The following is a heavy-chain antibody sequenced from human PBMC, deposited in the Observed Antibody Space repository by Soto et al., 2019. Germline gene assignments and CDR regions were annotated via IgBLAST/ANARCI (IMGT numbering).Heavy chain of an antibody. J-gene: IGHJ6*03. CDR2: ITSSSSTI. CDR3: ARDPSSGIAAAGTVDYYYYMDV. CDR1: GFTFSSYG. D-gene: IGHD6-13*01. Sequence: GGSLRLSCAASGFTFSSYGMHWVRQAPGKGLEWVSYITSSSSTIYYADSVKGRFTISRDNAKNSLYLQMNSLRAEDTAVYYCARDPSSGIAAAGTVDYYYYMDVWGKGTTVTVSS. V-gene: IGHV3-48*01.